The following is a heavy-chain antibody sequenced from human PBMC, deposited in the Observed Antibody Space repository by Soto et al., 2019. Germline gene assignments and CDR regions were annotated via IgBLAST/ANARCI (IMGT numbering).Heavy chain of an antibody. CDR2: INPNSGGT. V-gene: IGHV1-2*04. J-gene: IGHJ5*02. CDR1: GYTFTGYY. D-gene: IGHD6-13*01. CDR3: ARGSGGLGLQQLPTGRGWFDP. Sequence: ASVKVSCKASGYTFTGYYMHWVRQAPGQGLEWMGWINPNSGGTNYAQKFQGWVTMTRDTSISTAYMELSRLRSDDTAVYYCARGSGGLGLQQLPTGRGWFDPWGQGTLVTVSS.